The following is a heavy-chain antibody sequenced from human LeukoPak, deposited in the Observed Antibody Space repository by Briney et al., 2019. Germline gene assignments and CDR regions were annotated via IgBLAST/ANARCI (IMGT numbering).Heavy chain of an antibody. CDR3: ARKLRLGGNWFDP. J-gene: IGHJ5*02. Sequence: SVKVSCKTSGGTFTSYAITWVRQAPGQGLEWMGKIIPISGTTSYAQKFQGRVTFTADESTSTAYMELSSLRSEDTALYYCARKLRLGGNWFDPWGQGTLVTVSS. V-gene: IGHV1-69*13. CDR2: IIPISGTT. D-gene: IGHD1-26*01. CDR1: GGTFTSYA.